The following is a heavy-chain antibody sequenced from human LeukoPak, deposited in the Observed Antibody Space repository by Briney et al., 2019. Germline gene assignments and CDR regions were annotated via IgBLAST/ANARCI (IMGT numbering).Heavy chain of an antibody. J-gene: IGHJ4*02. Sequence: GGSLRLSCASSRFTFSSYSMNWLGQAPGRGLDWVSSISSSSSYIYYADSVKGRFTISRDNAKNSLYLQMNSLRAEDTAVYYCAREQQLDYYFDYWGQGTLISVSS. CDR3: AREQQLDYYFDY. CDR1: RFTFSSYS. D-gene: IGHD6-13*01. V-gene: IGHV3-21*01. CDR2: ISSSSSYI.